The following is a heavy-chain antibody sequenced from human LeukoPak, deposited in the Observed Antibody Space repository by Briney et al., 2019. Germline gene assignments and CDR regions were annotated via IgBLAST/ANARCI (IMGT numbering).Heavy chain of an antibody. J-gene: IGHJ4*02. CDR1: GYTFTSYG. Sequence: ASVKVSCKASGYTFTSYGISWVRQAPGQGLEWMGWISAYNGNTNYAQKLQGRVTMTTDTSTSTAYMELRSLRSDDTAVYYCARFRKAMIVVADGSYYFDYWGQGTLVTVSS. V-gene: IGHV1-18*01. D-gene: IGHD3-22*01. CDR3: ARFRKAMIVVADGSYYFDY. CDR2: ISAYNGNT.